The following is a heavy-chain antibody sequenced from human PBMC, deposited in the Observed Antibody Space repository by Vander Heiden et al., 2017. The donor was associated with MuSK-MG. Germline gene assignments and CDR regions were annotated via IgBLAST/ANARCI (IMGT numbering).Heavy chain of an antibody. D-gene: IGHD4-17*01. Sequence: EVQLVESGGGLVQPGGSLRLSCAASGFSFSSYWMSWARQAPGKGLEWVANIKQDGSEKYYVDSVKGRFTISRDNAKNSLSLQMTSLRVEDTAIYYCGRQRVYGDYVYAIDIWGQGTKVTVSS. CDR2: IKQDGSEK. V-gene: IGHV3-7*01. CDR3: GRQRVYGDYVYAIDI. CDR1: GFSFSSYW. J-gene: IGHJ3*02.